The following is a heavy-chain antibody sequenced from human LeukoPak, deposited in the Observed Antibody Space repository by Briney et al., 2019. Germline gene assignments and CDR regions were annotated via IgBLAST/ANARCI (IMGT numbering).Heavy chain of an antibody. CDR2: INPNSGGT. CDR3: ASLYYDSSGYPYFDY. Sequence: GASVKVSCKASGYTFTGYYMHWVRQAPGQGLEWMGWINPNSGGTNYAQKFQGRVTMTRDTSISTAYMELSRLRSDDTAVYYCASLYYDSSGYPYFDYWGQGTLVTVSS. V-gene: IGHV1-2*02. D-gene: IGHD3-22*01. CDR1: GYTFTGYY. J-gene: IGHJ4*02.